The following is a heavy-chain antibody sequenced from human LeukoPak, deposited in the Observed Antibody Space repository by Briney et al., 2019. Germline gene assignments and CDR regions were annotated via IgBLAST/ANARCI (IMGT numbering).Heavy chain of an antibody. CDR2: IYYSGST. Sequence: KPSETLSLTCTVSGGSISSYYWSWIRQPPGKGLEWIGYIYYSGSTNYNPSLKSRVTISVDTSKNQFSLKLSSVTAADTAVYYCARLLVLQDFHLGKFDYWGQGTLVTVSS. CDR1: GGSISSYY. D-gene: IGHD7-27*01. J-gene: IGHJ4*02. V-gene: IGHV4-59*01. CDR3: ARLLVLQDFHLGKFDY.